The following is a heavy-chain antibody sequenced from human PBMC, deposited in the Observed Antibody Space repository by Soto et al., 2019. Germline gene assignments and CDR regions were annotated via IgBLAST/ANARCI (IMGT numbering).Heavy chain of an antibody. CDR2: ISPFFGNT. CDR1: GYTFTSYG. D-gene: IGHD1-7*01. V-gene: IGHV1-18*01. CDR3: ARSCITGTLPPGY. J-gene: IGHJ4*02. Sequence: ASVKVSCKASGYTFTSYGISWVRQAPGQGLEWMGGISPFFGNTNYAQKFQGRVTMTTDASTSTAYMELSSLRSEDTAVYYCARSCITGTLPPGYWGQGTLVTVSS.